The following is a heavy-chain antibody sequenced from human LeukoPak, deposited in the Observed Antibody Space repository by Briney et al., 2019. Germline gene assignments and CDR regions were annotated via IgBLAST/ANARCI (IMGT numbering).Heavy chain of an antibody. J-gene: IGHJ4*02. Sequence: PGGSLRLSCAASGFTFSSYAMSWVRQAPGKGLEWVSAISGSGGSAYYADSVKGRFTISRDNSKNTLYLQMNSLRAEDTAVYYCAKSSGGYSYGSYFDYWGQGTLVTVSS. D-gene: IGHD5-18*01. CDR2: ISGSGGSA. V-gene: IGHV3-23*01. CDR1: GFTFSSYA. CDR3: AKSSGGYSYGSYFDY.